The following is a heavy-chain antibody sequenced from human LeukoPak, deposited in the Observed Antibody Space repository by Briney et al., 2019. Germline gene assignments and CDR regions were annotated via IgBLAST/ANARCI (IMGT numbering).Heavy chain of an antibody. D-gene: IGHD6-25*01. V-gene: IGHV3-23*01. Sequence: TGGSLRLSCAASGFTFSNYAMSWVRQAPGKALEWVSAITSGGGTTYYAGSVKGRFTISRDNSKNTLCLQMNSLRAEDTAVYYCARDPPRAAWVFDYWGQGTLVSVSS. CDR3: ARDPPRAAWVFDY. CDR1: GFTFSNYA. CDR2: ITSGGGTT. J-gene: IGHJ4*02.